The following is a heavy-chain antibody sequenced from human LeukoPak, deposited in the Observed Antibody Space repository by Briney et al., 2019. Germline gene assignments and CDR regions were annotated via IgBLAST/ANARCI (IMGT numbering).Heavy chain of an antibody. CDR3: ARLDVGYCSSTSCYRGFDY. CDR1: GGSIGSGGYY. D-gene: IGHD2-2*02. V-gene: IGHV4-31*03. J-gene: IGHJ4*02. Sequence: SETLSLTCTVSGGSIGSGGYYWSWIRQHPGTGLEWIGYIYYSGDTYYHPSLKSRATISVDTSKNQFSLKLSSVTAADTAVYYCARLDVGYCSSTSCYRGFDYWGQGTLVTVSS. CDR2: IYYSGDT.